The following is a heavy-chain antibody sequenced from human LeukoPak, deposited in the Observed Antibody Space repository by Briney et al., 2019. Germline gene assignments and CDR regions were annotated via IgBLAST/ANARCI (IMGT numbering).Heavy chain of an antibody. CDR3: AREGTSQQLVPPYFDY. CDR1: GFTFISYA. CDR2: ISYDGSNK. Sequence: GRSLRLSCAASGFTFISYAMHWVRQTPDKGLEWVAFISYDGSNKYYVDSVKGRFSISRDNSKSTLYLQMDSLRPEDTAVYYCAREGTSQQLVPPYFDYWGQGTLVTVSS. V-gene: IGHV3-30-3*01. D-gene: IGHD6-13*01. J-gene: IGHJ4*02.